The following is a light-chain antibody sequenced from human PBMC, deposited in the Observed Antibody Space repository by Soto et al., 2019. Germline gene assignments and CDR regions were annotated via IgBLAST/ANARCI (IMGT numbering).Light chain of an antibody. J-gene: IGLJ1*01. CDR1: NIGSKS. Sequence: SYELTQSPSVSVAPGQTASIACGGDNIGSKSVNWYQQRPGKAPVVVVYDDTDRPTGIPERFSGSNSGNTATLTISRVEDGDEAEYYFQVWAGRSFKGFFGRGKKLNVL. CDR3: QVWAGRSFKGF. V-gene: IGLV3-21*02. CDR2: DDT.